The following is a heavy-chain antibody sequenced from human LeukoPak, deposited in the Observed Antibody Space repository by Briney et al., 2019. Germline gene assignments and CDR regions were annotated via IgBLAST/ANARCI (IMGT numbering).Heavy chain of an antibody. CDR3: ARAYYYDSSGYYFDY. D-gene: IGHD3-22*01. CDR2: INPNSGGT. J-gene: IGHJ4*02. CDR1: GGTFSSYA. V-gene: IGHV1-2*06. Sequence: GASVKVSCKASGGTFSSYAISWVRQAPGQGLEWMGRINPNSGGTNYAQKFQGRVTMTRDTSISTAYMELSRLRSDDTAVYYCARAYYYDSSGYYFDYWGQGTLVTVSS.